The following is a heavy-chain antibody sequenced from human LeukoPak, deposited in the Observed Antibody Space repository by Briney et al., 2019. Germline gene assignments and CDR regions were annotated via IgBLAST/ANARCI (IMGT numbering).Heavy chain of an antibody. V-gene: IGHV3-7*03. CDR1: GFTFGSYS. CDR3: AKDHNDILTDTFDY. Sequence: PAGSLRLSCAASGFTFGSYSMSWVRQAPGKGLQYVATIKGDGTDNTSAAPVSRVFTISRDNAKNSLYLQMSSLRAEDTAVYYCAKDHNDILTDTFDYWGQGTLVTVSS. D-gene: IGHD3-9*01. CDR2: IKGDGTDN. J-gene: IGHJ4*02.